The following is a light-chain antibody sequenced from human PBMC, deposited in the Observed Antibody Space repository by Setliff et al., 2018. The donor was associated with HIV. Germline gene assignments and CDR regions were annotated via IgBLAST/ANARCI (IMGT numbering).Light chain of an antibody. CDR1: SSDVDYYNY. Sequence: QSVLTQPASVSGSPGQSITISCTGTSSDVDYYNYVSWYQQHPGKAPKLMISAVNKRPSGVSNRFSGSKSDNTASLTISGLQAEDEADYYCSSYTTNSTLVFGGGTKVTVL. J-gene: IGLJ2*01. CDR2: AVN. V-gene: IGLV2-14*01. CDR3: SSYTTNSTLV.